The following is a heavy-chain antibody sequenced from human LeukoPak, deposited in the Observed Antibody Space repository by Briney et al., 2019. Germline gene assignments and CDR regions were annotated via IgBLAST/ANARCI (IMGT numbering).Heavy chain of an antibody. V-gene: IGHV4-59*01. CDR3: ARVRVSSGSHPWYFDY. CDR1: RGSISSYY. J-gene: IGHJ4*02. D-gene: IGHD3-22*01. CDR2: IYYSGST. Sequence: PSETLSLTGTVSRGSISSYYWSWIRQPPGQGLEWIGYIYYSGSTDYNPSLKSRVNISVDTSKNQFSLKLSSVTAADTAVYFCARVRVSSGSHPWYFDYWGQGTLVTVSS.